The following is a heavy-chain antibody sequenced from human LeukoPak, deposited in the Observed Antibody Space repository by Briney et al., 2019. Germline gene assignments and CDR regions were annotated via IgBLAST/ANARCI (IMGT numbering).Heavy chain of an antibody. CDR1: GYTFTSYD. CDR3: ARGAPITIFGVVIDFYMDV. D-gene: IGHD3-3*01. J-gene: IGHJ6*03. Sequence: ASVKVSCKASGYTFTSYDINWVRQATGQGLEWMVWMNPNSGNTGYAQKFQGRVTITRNTSISTAYMELSSLRSEDTAVYYCARGAPITIFGVVIDFYMDVWGKGTTVTVSS. CDR2: MNPNSGNT. V-gene: IGHV1-8*03.